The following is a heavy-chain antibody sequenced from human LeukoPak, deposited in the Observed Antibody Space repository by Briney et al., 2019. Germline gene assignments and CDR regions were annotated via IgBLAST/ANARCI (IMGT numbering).Heavy chain of an antibody. CDR3: TRGRYGYVWGDNFDY. D-gene: IGHD3-16*01. CDR2: IRSKANSYAT. V-gene: IGHV3-73*01. CDR1: GFTFSGSA. J-gene: IGHJ4*02. Sequence: GGSLRLSCAASGFTFSGSAMHWVRQASGKGLEWVGRIRSKANSYATAYAASVKGRFTISRDDSKNTAYLQMNSLKTEDTAVYYCTRGRYGYVWGDNFDYWGQGTLVTVSS.